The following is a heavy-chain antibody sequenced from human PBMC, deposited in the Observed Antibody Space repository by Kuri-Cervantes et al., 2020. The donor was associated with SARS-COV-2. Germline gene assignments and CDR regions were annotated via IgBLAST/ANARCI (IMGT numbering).Heavy chain of an antibody. CDR1: GGSISSSSYY. CDR2: IYHSGST. Sequence: ESLKISCTVSGGSISSSSYYWGWIRQPPGKGLEWIGSIYHSGSTHYKPSLKSRVTLSVDTSKNQFSLKLSSVTAADTAVYYCARHSRLVDFDYWGQGTLVTVSS. J-gene: IGHJ4*02. V-gene: IGHV4-39*01. CDR3: ARHSRLVDFDY. D-gene: IGHD6-19*01.